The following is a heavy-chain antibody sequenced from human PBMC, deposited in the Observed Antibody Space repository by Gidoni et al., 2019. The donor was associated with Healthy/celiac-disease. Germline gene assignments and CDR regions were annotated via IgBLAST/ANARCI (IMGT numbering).Heavy chain of an antibody. CDR3: AKGGYYDSPIDY. Sequence: EVQLLESGGGLVQPGGSLRLSCAASGFTFSSYAMSWVRQAPGKGLEWVSAISGSGGSIYYADSVKGRFTISRDNSKNTLYLKMNSLRAEDTAGYYCAKGGYYDSPIDYWGQGTLVTVSS. J-gene: IGHJ4*02. CDR2: ISGSGGSI. CDR1: GFTFSSYA. V-gene: IGHV3-23*01. D-gene: IGHD3-22*01.